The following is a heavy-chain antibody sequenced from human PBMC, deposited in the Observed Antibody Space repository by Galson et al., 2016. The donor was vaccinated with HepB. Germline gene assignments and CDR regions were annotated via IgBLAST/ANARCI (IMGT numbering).Heavy chain of an antibody. V-gene: IGHV3-74*01. CDR2: IDSDGSTT. CDR1: GFGFSNFW. Sequence: SLRLSCAASGFGFSNFWMHWVRQAPGKGLEWVSRIDSDGSTTNYADSVKGRFIISRDNAKKILNLQMNSLRAEDTAVYFCARNSERIYYYGMDVWGQGTTVTVS. D-gene: IGHD1-1*01. J-gene: IGHJ6*02. CDR3: ARNSERIYYYGMDV.